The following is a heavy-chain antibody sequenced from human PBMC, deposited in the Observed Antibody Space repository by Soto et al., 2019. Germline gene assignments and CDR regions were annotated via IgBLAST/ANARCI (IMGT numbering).Heavy chain of an antibody. Sequence: SETLSLTCTVSGGSVSSGSYYWSWIRQPPGKGLEWIGYIYYSGSTNYNPSLKSRVTISVDTSKNQFSLKLSSVTAADTAVYYCARHYYDSSGYYAAYWGQGTLVTVSS. D-gene: IGHD3-22*01. V-gene: IGHV4-61*01. CDR1: GGSVSSGSYY. CDR3: ARHYYDSSGYYAAY. J-gene: IGHJ4*02. CDR2: IYYSGST.